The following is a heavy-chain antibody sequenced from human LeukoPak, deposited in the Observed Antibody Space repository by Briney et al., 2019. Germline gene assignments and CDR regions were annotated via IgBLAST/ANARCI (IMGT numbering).Heavy chain of an antibody. CDR2: IIPIFGTA. CDR3: ARGIIVPPYYYYMDV. Sequence: ASVKVSRKASGGTFSSYAISWVRQAPGQGLEWMGGIIPIFGTANYAQKFQGRVTITADKSTSTAYMELSSLRSEDTAMYYCARGIIVPPYYYYMDVWGKGTTVTVSS. D-gene: IGHD2-8*01. J-gene: IGHJ6*03. V-gene: IGHV1-69*06. CDR1: GGTFSSYA.